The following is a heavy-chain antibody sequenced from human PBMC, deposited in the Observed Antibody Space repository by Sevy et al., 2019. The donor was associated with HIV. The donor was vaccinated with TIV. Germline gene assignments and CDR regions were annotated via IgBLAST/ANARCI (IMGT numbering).Heavy chain of an antibody. D-gene: IGHD2-8*01. V-gene: IGHV4-4*07. CDR1: GASISTYY. CDR3: AREGCTKPHDY. CDR2: IYATGST. Sequence: SETLSLTCTVSGASISTYYWTWIRQPAGKGLEYLGRIYATGSTNHNPSLKSRVTMSIDTSKNQFSLKLRSVTAADTAVYYCAREGCTKPHDYWGQGTLVTVSS. J-gene: IGHJ4*02.